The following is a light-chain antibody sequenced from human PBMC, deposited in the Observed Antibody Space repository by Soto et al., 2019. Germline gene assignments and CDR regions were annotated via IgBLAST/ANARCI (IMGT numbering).Light chain of an antibody. CDR3: QQRSNWPPIT. V-gene: IGKV3-11*01. Sequence: TQSPSTLSASVGDRVTITCRASQSISGYLAWYQQKPGQAPRLLIYDASNRATGIPARFSGSGSGTDFTLTISSLEPEDFAVYYCQQRSNWPPITFGQGTRLEIK. J-gene: IGKJ5*01. CDR2: DAS. CDR1: QSISGY.